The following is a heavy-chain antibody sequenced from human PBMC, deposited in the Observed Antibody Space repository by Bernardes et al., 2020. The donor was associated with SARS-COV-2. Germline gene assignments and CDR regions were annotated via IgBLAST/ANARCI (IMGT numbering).Heavy chain of an antibody. V-gene: IGHV3-23*01. Sequence: GSLRLSCAASGFTFSSYAMTWVRQAPGEALEWVSSLSGSADNTYYADAVKGRFTISRDNSKNTLYLQINSLRAEDTAVYYCAKVYRDTVTNYYFYYMDVWGKGTTVTVSS. CDR2: LSGSADNT. CDR1: GFTFSSYA. CDR3: AKVYRDTVTNYYFYYMDV. J-gene: IGHJ6*03. D-gene: IGHD4-4*01.